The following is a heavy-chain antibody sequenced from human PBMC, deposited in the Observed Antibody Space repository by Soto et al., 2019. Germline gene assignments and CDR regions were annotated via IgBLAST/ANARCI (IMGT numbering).Heavy chain of an antibody. V-gene: IGHV4-30-2*01. CDR3: TRNPKGAPRFDY. CDR1: GCSISSGGYS. CDR2: IYHSGST. Sequence: QLQLQESGSGLVKPSQTLALTCAVSGCSISSGGYSWSWIRQPPGKGLEWIGYIYHSGSTYYNPSLKIRVPLSVDRSKNQFSLKLLSVTAADTAVYYCTRNPKGAPRFDYWGQGPLVTVSS. J-gene: IGHJ4*02. D-gene: IGHD1-26*01.